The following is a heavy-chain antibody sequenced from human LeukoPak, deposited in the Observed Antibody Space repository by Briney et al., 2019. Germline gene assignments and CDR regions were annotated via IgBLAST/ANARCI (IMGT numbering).Heavy chain of an antibody. J-gene: IGHJ4*02. Sequence: SETLSLTCTVSGGSISNYWSWIRQPPGKGLEWIGYIYYSGSTNYNPSLKSRVTMSVDTSKNQFSLRLTSVTAADTAVYYCATERLSGYSSGWYDYWGQGTLVTVSS. D-gene: IGHD6-19*01. V-gene: IGHV4-59*01. CDR1: GGSISNY. CDR3: ATERLSGYSSGWYDY. CDR2: IYYSGST.